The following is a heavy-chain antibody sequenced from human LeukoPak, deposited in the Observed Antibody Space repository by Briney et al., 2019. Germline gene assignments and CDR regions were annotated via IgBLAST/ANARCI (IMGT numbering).Heavy chain of an antibody. J-gene: IGHJ4*02. CDR1: GYMFTNYG. Sequence: ASVKVSCKASGYMFTNYGISWLRQAPGQGLGWMGWISAYSGNTNYAQKFQGRVTMTTDTSTSTAYMELRSLRSDDTAVYYCARDNGFGSYFEVYWGQGTLVTVSS. V-gene: IGHV1-18*01. CDR3: ARDNGFGSYFEVY. CDR2: ISAYSGNT. D-gene: IGHD3-10*01.